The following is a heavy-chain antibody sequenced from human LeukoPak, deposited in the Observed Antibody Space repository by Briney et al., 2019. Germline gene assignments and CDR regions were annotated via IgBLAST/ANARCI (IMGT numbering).Heavy chain of an antibody. V-gene: IGHV4-34*01. CDR2: INHNGST. J-gene: IGHJ4*02. D-gene: IGHD3-10*01. CDR1: GGSFSGYY. CDR3: ARETMVRGVII. Sequence: SETLSLTCAVYGGSFSGYYWSWIRQPPGKGLEWIGEINHNGSTNYNPSLESRVTISVDTSKNQFSLKLSSVAAADTAVYYCARETMVRGVIIWGQGTLVTVSS.